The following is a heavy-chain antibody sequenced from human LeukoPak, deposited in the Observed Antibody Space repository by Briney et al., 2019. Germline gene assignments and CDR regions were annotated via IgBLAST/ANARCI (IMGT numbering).Heavy chain of an antibody. CDR2: IIPIFGTA. Sequence: GASVKVSCKASRGTFSSYAISWVRQAPGQGLEWMGGIIPIFGTANYAQKFQGRVTITADKSTSTAYMEPSSLRSEDTAVYYCARGHTRVGILYIDYWGQGTLVTVSS. J-gene: IGHJ4*02. V-gene: IGHV1-69*06. CDR1: RGTFSSYA. D-gene: IGHD2-15*01. CDR3: ARGHTRVGILYIDY.